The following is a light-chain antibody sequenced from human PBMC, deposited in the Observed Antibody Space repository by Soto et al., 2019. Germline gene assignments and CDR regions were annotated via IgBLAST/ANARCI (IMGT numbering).Light chain of an antibody. CDR3: QQYIISPFN. Sequence: EIVLTQSPATLSLSPVEIAKLYFVATQSVRSNYLAWYQQKPGQAPRLLIYDASSRATGIPDRFSGSGSGTDFTLTINRLEPEDFAVYYCQQYIISPFNCGPGTKGDI. CDR2: DAS. V-gene: IGKV3D-20*01. J-gene: IGKJ3*01. CDR1: QSVRSNY.